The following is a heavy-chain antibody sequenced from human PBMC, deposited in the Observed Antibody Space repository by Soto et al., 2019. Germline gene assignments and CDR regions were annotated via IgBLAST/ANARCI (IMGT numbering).Heavy chain of an antibody. V-gene: IGHV1-69*12. J-gene: IGHJ4*02. Sequence: QVQLVQSGAEVKKPGSSVKVSCKASGGTFSSYAISWVRQAPGQGLEWMGGIIPIFGTANYAQKFQGRVTITADESTSTAYMEPSSLRSEDTAVYYCARDAPHCTNGVCYVNFDYWGQGTLVTVSS. D-gene: IGHD2-8*01. CDR3: ARDAPHCTNGVCYVNFDY. CDR1: GGTFSSYA. CDR2: IIPIFGTA.